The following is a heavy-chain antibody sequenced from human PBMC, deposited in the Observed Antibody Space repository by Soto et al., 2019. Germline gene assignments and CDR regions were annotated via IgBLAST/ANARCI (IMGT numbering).Heavy chain of an antibody. D-gene: IGHD2-15*01. Sequence: ASVKVSCKASGYTFTSYYMHWVRQAPGQGLEWMGIINPSGGSTSYAQKFQGRVTMTRDTSTSTVYMELSSLRSEDTAVYYCARELYGYCSGGSCYSFSSPPRRAGMDVWGQGATVTVSS. V-gene: IGHV1-46*01. CDR1: GYTFTSYY. CDR3: ARELYGYCSGGSCYSFSSPPRRAGMDV. CDR2: INPSGGST. J-gene: IGHJ6*02.